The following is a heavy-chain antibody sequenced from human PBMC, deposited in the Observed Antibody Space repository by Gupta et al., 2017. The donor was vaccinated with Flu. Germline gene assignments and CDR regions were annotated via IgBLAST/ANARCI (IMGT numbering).Heavy chain of an antibody. CDR3: VRGLGAYYTAWGYFDH. Sequence: EVQLVESGGGLVQPGGSLRLSCAXFGFTXSDYDMHWVRQVTGKGLEGVSAIGTAGDTFYPGSVKGRFTISRENAKNSLYLQMNNLRAGDTAVYYCVRGLGAYYTAWGYFDHWGHGTLVTVSS. CDR2: IGTAGDT. J-gene: IGHJ4*01. D-gene: IGHD4-17*01. V-gene: IGHV3-13*01. CDR1: GFTXSDYD.